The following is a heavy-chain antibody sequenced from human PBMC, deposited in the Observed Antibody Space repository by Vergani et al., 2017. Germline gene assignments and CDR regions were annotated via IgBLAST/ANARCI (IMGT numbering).Heavy chain of an antibody. Sequence: EVQLLESGGGLVQPGGSLRLSCAASGFTFSSYAMSWVRRAPGKGLEWVSAISGSGGSTYYADSVKGRFTISRDNSKNTLYLQMNSLRAEDTAGYYCAKDSTVAGTITSDYWGQGTLVTVSS. CDR2: ISGSGGST. CDR1: GFTFSSYA. D-gene: IGHD6-19*01. CDR3: AKDSTVAGTITSDY. V-gene: IGHV3-23*01. J-gene: IGHJ4*02.